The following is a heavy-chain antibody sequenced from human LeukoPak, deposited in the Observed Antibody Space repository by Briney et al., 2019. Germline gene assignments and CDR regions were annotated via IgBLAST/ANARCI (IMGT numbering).Heavy chain of an antibody. J-gene: IGHJ4*02. CDR2: INPNNGGA. Sequence: ASVKVSCKASGYTFTDYFLHWVRQAPGQGLEWMGWINPNNGGALHAQKFQGRVTMTRDSSISTAYMELNGPMSDDTAVYFCARDDYGDLQYFENWGQGTLVTVSS. CDR1: GYTFTDYF. CDR3: ARDDYGDLQYFEN. V-gene: IGHV1-2*02. D-gene: IGHD4-17*01.